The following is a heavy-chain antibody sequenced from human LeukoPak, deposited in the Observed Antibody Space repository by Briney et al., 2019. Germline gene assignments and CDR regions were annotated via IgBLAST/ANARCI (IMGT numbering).Heavy chain of an antibody. CDR2: IYYSGST. J-gene: IGHJ4*02. D-gene: IGHD3-22*01. V-gene: IGHV4-59*01. Sequence: SETLSLTCTVSGGSISSYYWSWIRQPPGKGLEWIGYIYYSGSTNYNPSLKSRVTISVDTSKNQFSLKLSSVTAADTAVYYCARDSIANYDSGGSYFDYWGQGTLVTVSS. CDR3: ARDSIANYDSGGSYFDY. CDR1: GGSISSYY.